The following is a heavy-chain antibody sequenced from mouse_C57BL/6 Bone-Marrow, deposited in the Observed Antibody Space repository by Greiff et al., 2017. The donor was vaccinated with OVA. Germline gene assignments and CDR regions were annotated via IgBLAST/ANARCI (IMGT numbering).Heavy chain of an antibody. J-gene: IGHJ3*01. CDR1: GYAFTNYL. Sequence: QVQLQQSGAELVRPGTSVKVSCKASGYAFTNYLIEWVKQRPGQGLEWIGVINPGSGGTNYNEKFKGKATLTADKSSSTAYMQLSSLTSEDSAVYFCARGGNRAWFAYWGQGTLVTVSA. CDR2: INPGSGGT. V-gene: IGHV1-54*01. CDR3: ARGGNRAWFAY.